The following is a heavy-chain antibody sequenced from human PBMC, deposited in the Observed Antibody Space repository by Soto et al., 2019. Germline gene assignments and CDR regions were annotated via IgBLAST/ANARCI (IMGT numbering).Heavy chain of an antibody. CDR3: AKDITGRGSGSWWAFSGMDV. Sequence: EVQLLESGGGLVQPGGSLRLSCAASGFTFDDYTMHWVRQAPGKGLEWVSLISWDGGSTYYADSVKGRFTISRDNSKNSLYLQMNSLRTEDTALYYCAKDITGRGSGSWWAFSGMDVWGQGTTVTVSS. CDR1: GFTFDDYT. D-gene: IGHD3-10*01. V-gene: IGHV3-43*01. J-gene: IGHJ6*02. CDR2: ISWDGGST.